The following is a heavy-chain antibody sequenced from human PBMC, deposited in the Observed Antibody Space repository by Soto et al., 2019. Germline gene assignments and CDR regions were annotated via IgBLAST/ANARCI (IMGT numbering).Heavy chain of an antibody. D-gene: IGHD6-19*01. J-gene: IGHJ5*02. CDR2: IKQDGSDK. Sequence: GGSLRLSCAASGFTFNDYWKNWVRQAPGKGLEWVANIKQDGSDKNYVDSVKGRFTISRDNTKNSLSLQMDSLRVEDTAVYYCARSQADTGYLPQASWGQGTMVTVYS. CDR1: GFTFNDYW. V-gene: IGHV3-7*01. CDR3: ARSQADTGYLPQAS.